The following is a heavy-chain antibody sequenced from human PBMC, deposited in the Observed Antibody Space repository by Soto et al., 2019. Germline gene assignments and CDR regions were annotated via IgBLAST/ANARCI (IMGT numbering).Heavy chain of an antibody. CDR3: ATQGGGDY. V-gene: IGHV3-30*03. Sequence: QVQLVESGGGVVQPGRSLRLSCAASGFTFSSYGMHWVRQAPGKGLEWVAVISYDGSNKYYADSVKGRFTISRDNSKNTLYMQMNSLRAEDTAVYYCATQGGGDYWGQGTLVTVSS. J-gene: IGHJ4*02. D-gene: IGHD2-15*01. CDR2: ISYDGSNK. CDR1: GFTFSSYG.